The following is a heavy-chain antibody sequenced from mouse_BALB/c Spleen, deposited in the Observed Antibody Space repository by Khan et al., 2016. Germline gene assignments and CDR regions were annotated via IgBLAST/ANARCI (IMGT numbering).Heavy chain of an antibody. J-gene: IGHJ4*01. CDR2: IWSGGST. Sequence: QMQLEASGPGLVQPSQSLSITCTVSGFSLTSYGVHWFRQSPGKGLEWLGVIWSGGSTDYNAAFISRLSISKDNSKSQVFFKMNSLQANDTAIYYCAREEAIYYGNYGSMDYWGQGTSVTVSS. CDR3: AREEAIYYGNYGSMDY. D-gene: IGHD2-1*01. V-gene: IGHV2-2*02. CDR1: GFSLTSYG.